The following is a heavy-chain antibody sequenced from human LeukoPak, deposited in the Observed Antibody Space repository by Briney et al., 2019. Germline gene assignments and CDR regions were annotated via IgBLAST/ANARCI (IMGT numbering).Heavy chain of an antibody. V-gene: IGHV3-21*01. Sequence: GGSLRLSCAASGFTFSTYDMSWVRQAPGKGLEWVSSISSRSAHIYYADSVKGRFTISRDNAKNSLYLQMNSLRAEDTAVYYCARAPDYYDTTAYYNVYWGQGTLVTVSS. J-gene: IGHJ4*02. CDR2: ISSRSAHI. CDR1: GFTFSTYD. CDR3: ARAPDYYDTTAYYNVY. D-gene: IGHD3-22*01.